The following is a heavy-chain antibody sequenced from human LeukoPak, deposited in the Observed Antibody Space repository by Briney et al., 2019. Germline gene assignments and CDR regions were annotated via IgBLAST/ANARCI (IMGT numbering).Heavy chain of an antibody. V-gene: IGHV1-2*02. CDR3: ARMKEGLPAAFDI. CDR2: INPNSGGT. J-gene: IGHJ3*02. CDR1: GYTFTGYY. Sequence: ASVKVSCKASGYTFTGYYMHWVRQAPGQGPEWMGWINPNSGGTNYAQKFQGRVTMTRNTSISTAYMELSRLRSDDTAVYYCARMKEGLPAAFDIWGQGTMVTVSS. D-gene: IGHD2-15*01.